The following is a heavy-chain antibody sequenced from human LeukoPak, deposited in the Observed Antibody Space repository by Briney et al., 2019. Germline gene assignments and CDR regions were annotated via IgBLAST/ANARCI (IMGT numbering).Heavy chain of an antibody. J-gene: IGHJ4*02. CDR3: ARGLTYYYGSGSPY. CDR2: FDPEDGET. Sequence: ASVKVSCKVSGYTLTELSMHWVRQAPGKGLEWMGGFDPEDGETIYAQKFQGRVTMTRNTSISTAYMELSSLRSEDTAVYYCARGLTYYYGSGSPYWGQGTLVTVSS. CDR1: GYTLTELS. V-gene: IGHV1-24*01. D-gene: IGHD3-10*01.